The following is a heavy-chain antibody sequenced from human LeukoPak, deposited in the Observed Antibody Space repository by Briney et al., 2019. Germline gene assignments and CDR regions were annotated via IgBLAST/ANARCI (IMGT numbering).Heavy chain of an antibody. CDR1: GFSISSGYY. J-gene: IGHJ4*02. CDR2: IYHSGST. Sequence: SETLSLTCSVSGFSISSGYYWGWIRQPPGKGLEWIGSIYHSGSTYYNPSLKSRVIISVDTSKNQFSLKLTSVTAADTAVYYCARGHRDYFLDSWGQGTLVTVSS. D-gene: IGHD4-17*01. V-gene: IGHV4-38-2*02. CDR3: ARGHRDYFLDS.